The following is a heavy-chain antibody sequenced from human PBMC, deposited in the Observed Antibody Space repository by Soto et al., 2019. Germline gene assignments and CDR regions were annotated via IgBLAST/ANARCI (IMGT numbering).Heavy chain of an antibody. V-gene: IGHV4-30-2*05. CDR3: ARCSGYLRLYYFDY. Sequence: SETLSLTCGVSGDSISSSGSSWNWIRQPPGKGLEWIGYIYYSGSTYYNPSLKSRVTISVDTSKNQFSLKLSSVTAADTAVYYCARCSGYLRLYYFDYWGQGTLVTVSS. CDR1: GDSISSSGSS. CDR2: IYYSGST. D-gene: IGHD3-22*01. J-gene: IGHJ4*02.